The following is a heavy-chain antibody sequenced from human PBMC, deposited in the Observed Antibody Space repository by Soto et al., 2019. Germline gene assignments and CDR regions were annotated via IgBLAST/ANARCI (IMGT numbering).Heavy chain of an antibody. CDR2: ISGSGGST. J-gene: IGHJ4*02. Sequence: EVQLLESGGGLVQPGGSLRLSCAASGFTFSSYAMSWVRQAPGKGLEWVSAISGSGGSTYYADSVKGRFTISRDNSKNTLYLQMNSLRAEDTAVYYCAKDRWGYRGDYLGYYFDYWGQGTLVTVSS. CDR3: AKDRWGYRGDYLGYYFDY. D-gene: IGHD4-17*01. CDR1: GFTFSSYA. V-gene: IGHV3-23*01.